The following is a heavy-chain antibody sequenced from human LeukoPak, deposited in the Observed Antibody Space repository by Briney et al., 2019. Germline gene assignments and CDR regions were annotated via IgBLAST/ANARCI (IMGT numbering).Heavy chain of an antibody. J-gene: IGHJ4*02. D-gene: IGHD2-15*01. CDR3: GTAAHYHADY. Sequence: PSETLSLTCVVSAGSFSESFWWWWIRQSPGKGLEWIGESSHTGSTSYNPSLKSRLTMSVDTSKSQVSLRLTSVTAADTAIYYCGTAAHYHADYWGQGTLVSVSS. CDR2: SSHTGST. CDR1: AGSFSESFW. V-gene: IGHV4-34*01.